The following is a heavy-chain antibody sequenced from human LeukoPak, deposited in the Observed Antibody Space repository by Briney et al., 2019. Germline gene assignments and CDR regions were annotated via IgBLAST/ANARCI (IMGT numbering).Heavy chain of an antibody. CDR2: IRGNDGST. CDR1: GSTFSSYA. V-gene: IGHV3-23*01. J-gene: IGHJ4*02. CDR3: AKGLRYYDSSGSQYYFDY. D-gene: IGHD3-22*01. Sequence: GGSLRLSCAASGSTFSSYAMSWVRQAPGKGLEWVSTIRGNDGSTYYADSVKGRFTISRDNSKNTLYLQMNSLRAEDTAVYYCAKGLRYYDSSGSQYYFDYWGQGTLVTVSS.